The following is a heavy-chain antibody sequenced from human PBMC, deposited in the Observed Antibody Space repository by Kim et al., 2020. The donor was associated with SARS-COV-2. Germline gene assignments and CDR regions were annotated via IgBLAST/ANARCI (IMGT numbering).Heavy chain of an antibody. CDR2: ISAYNGNT. CDR1: GYTFTSYG. J-gene: IGHJ6*02. V-gene: IGHV1-18*01. Sequence: ASVKVSCKASGYTFTSYGISWVRQAPGQGLEWMGWISAYNGNTNYAQKLQGRVTMTTDTSTSTAYMELRSLRSDDTAVYYCARDILSGSYYSLYYYYGMDVWGQGTTVTGSS. D-gene: IGHD1-26*01. CDR3: ARDILSGSYYSLYYYYGMDV.